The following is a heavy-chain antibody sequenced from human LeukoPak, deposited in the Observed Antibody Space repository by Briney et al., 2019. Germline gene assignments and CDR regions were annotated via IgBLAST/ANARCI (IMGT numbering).Heavy chain of an antibody. CDR2: ITSISDGT. J-gene: IGHJ4*02. CDR1: GFTFNIYA. V-gene: IGHV3-23*01. Sequence: GGSLRLSCAASGFTFNIYAMSWVRQAPGEGLEWVSSITSISDGTFYADSVKGRFTISRDNSKSTLYLQMNSLRAEDTAVYYCAKNTWRYYYGSGVDYFDYWGQGTLVTVSS. CDR3: AKNTWRYYYGSGVDYFDY. D-gene: IGHD3-10*01.